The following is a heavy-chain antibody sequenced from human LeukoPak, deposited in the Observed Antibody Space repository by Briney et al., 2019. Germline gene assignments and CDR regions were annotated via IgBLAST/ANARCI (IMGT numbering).Heavy chain of an antibody. V-gene: IGHV4-38-2*02. Sequence: SETLFLTCTVSGYSISSGYYWGWIRQPPGKGLEWIGSIYHSGSTYYNPPLKSRVTISEDTSKNQFSLKLRSVTAADTAVYYCARGPRFGELLWHWFDPWGQGTLVTVSS. CDR1: GYSISSGYY. D-gene: IGHD3-10*01. CDR3: ARGPRFGELLWHWFDP. CDR2: IYHSGST. J-gene: IGHJ5*02.